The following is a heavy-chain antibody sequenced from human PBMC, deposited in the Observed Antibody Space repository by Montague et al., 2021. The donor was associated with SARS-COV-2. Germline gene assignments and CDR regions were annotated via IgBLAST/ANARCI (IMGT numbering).Heavy chain of an antibody. CDR2: TYYRSMWKS. J-gene: IGHJ4*02. CDR1: GVSVSSNSAT. Sequence: CAISGVSVSSNSATWNWIRQSPSRGLEWLGRTYYRSMWKSDYARPVKSRIAINPDTSKNQFSLQLSSVTPEDTALYYCVRGIEAAGSYDYWGQGTLVTVSS. D-gene: IGHD6-13*01. V-gene: IGHV6-1*01. CDR3: VRGIEAAGSYDY.